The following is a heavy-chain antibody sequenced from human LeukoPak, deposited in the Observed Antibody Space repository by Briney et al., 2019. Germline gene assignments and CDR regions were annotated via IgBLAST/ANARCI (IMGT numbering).Heavy chain of an antibody. J-gene: IGHJ4*02. CDR2: IRYDGSNK. Sequence: GGSLRLSCAASGLTSSRYAMHWVRQAPGKGLEWVAFIRYDGSNKYYADSVKGRFTISRDNSKNTLYLQMNSLRPEDTAVYYCAKDRGDGYPTHFDYWGQGTLVTVSS. V-gene: IGHV3-30*02. CDR3: AKDRGDGYPTHFDY. D-gene: IGHD5-24*01. CDR1: GLTSSRYA.